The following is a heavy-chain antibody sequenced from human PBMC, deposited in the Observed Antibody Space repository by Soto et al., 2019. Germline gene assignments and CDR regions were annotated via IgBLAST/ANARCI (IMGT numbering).Heavy chain of an antibody. V-gene: IGHV1-18*01. CDR3: ARDRLRGYDRSGFYS. J-gene: IGHJ4*02. D-gene: IGHD3-22*01. CDR2: INTYNGNR. CDR1: GYSFSSYG. Sequence: QVQLVQSGAELRKPGASVKVSCKASGYSFSSYGITWVRQAPGQGLEWMGWINTYNGNRNYAQKFEDRVTMTTATSTNTVYMELRSLKSDDTAIYYCARDRLRGYDRSGFYSWGQGTLVTVSS.